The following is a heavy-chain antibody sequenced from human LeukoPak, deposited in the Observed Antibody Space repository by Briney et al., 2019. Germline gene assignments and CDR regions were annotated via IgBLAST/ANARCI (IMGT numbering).Heavy chain of an antibody. CDR2: IYYSGST. J-gene: IGHJ3*02. Sequence: SETLSLTCTVSGGSISSSSYYWSWIRQPPGKGLEWIGYIYYSGSTNYNPSLKSRVTISVDTSKNQFSLKLSSVTAADTAVYYCARGPGFYYDSSGYYSHAFDIWGQGTMVTVSS. V-gene: IGHV4-61*01. CDR3: ARGPGFYYDSSGYYSHAFDI. D-gene: IGHD3-22*01. CDR1: GGSISSSSYY.